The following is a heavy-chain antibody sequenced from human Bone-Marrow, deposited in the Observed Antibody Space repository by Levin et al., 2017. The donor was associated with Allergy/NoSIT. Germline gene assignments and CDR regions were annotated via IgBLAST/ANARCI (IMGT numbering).Heavy chain of an antibody. J-gene: IGHJ4*02. Sequence: AASVKVSCKASGDTLSAHAIAWVRQAPGQGLEWVGEIIPVLDKTTYQQKFQDRVTITADESTSTVYMELRSLKSEDTAVYYCVSDGHILRFSDWPPALDHWGQGVLVSVSS. V-gene: IGHV1-69*13. CDR2: IIPVLDKT. CDR3: VSDGHILRFSDWPPALDH. D-gene: IGHD3-3*01. CDR1: GDTLSAHA.